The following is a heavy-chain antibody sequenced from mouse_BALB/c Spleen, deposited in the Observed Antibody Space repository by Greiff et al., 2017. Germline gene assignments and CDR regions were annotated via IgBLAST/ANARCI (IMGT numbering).Heavy chain of an antibody. V-gene: IGHV5-6-5*01. CDR1: GFTFSSYT. D-gene: IGHD1-1*01. CDR2: ISSGGST. Sequence: EVQGVESGGGLVKPGGSLKLSCAASGFTFSSYTMSWVRQTPEKRLEWVASISSGGSTYYPDSVKGRFTISRDNARNILYLQMSSLRSEDTAMYYCARRGDYYYGSSYDYWYFDVWGAGTTVTVSS. J-gene: IGHJ1*01. CDR3: ARRGDYYYGSSYDYWYFDV.